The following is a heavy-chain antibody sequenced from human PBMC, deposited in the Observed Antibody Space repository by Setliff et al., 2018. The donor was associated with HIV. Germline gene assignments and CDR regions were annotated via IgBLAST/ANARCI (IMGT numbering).Heavy chain of an antibody. CDR3: ARGGNNWNDFAY. J-gene: IGHJ4*02. CDR2: IYRDGST. D-gene: IGHD1-20*01. V-gene: IGHV3-53*01. Sequence: GGSLRLSCAASGFSVRSNYMSWVRQAPGKGLEWVSIIYRDGSTYYADSVRGRFTISRDNSKNTLYLQMNNLRAEDTAVYYCARGGNNWNDFAYWGQGTLVTVSS. CDR1: GFSVRSNY.